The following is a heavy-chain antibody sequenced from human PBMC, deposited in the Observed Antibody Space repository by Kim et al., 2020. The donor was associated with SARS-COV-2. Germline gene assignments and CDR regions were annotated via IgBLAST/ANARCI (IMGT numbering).Heavy chain of an antibody. CDR3: ARGLAIVATIPFDY. Sequence: NPSLKSRVTISVDTSKNQFSLKLSSVTAADTAVYYCARGLAIVATIPFDYWGQGTLVTVSS. V-gene: IGHV4-34*01. J-gene: IGHJ4*02. D-gene: IGHD5-12*01.